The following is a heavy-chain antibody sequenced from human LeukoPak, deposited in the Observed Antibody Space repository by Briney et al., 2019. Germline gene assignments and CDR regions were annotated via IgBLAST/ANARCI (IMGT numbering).Heavy chain of an antibody. CDR1: GGTFSSYA. CDR2: IIPIFGTA. D-gene: IGHD3-10*01. V-gene: IGHV1-69*13. CDR3: ARVWYYYGSASSKYFDY. Sequence: ASVKVSCKASGGTFSSYAISWVRQAPGQGLEWMGGIIPIFGTANYAQKFQGRVTITADESTSTAYMELSSLRSEDTAVYYCARVWYYYGSASSKYFDYWGQGTLVTVSS. J-gene: IGHJ4*02.